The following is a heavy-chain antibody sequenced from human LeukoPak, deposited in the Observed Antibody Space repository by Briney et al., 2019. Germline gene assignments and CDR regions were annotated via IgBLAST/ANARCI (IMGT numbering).Heavy chain of an antibody. CDR3: ARGMVRGVGYYYYYMDV. CDR1: GYTFTSYD. CDR2: MNPNSGNT. D-gene: IGHD3-10*01. Sequence: ASVKVSCKASGYTFTSYDINWVRQATGQGLEWMGWMNPNSGNTGYAQKFQGRVTMTRNTSISTAYMELSSLRSEGTAVYYCARGMVRGVGYYYYYMDVWGKGTTVTVSS. J-gene: IGHJ6*03. V-gene: IGHV1-8*01.